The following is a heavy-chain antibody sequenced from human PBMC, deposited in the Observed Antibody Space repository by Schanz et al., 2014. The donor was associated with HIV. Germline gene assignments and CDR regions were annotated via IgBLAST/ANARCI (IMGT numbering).Heavy chain of an antibody. D-gene: IGHD3-9*01. CDR1: GFTFRDSV. CDR3: ARDSYYDRSRYSGYYYYGMDV. Sequence: EVQLLESGGNLVHPGGSLRLSCAASGFTFRDSVVSWVRQAPGKGLEWVSSISDRSDYLHYADSVKGRFTISRDNAKNSLYLQMSSLRAEDTAVYYCARDSYYDRSRYSGYYYYGMDVWGQGTTVTVS. CDR2: ISDRSDYL. V-gene: IGHV3-21*01. J-gene: IGHJ6*02.